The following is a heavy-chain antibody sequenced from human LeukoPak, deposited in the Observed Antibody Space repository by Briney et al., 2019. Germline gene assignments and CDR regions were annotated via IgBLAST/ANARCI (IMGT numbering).Heavy chain of an antibody. CDR1: GFTFSSYS. CDR3: ARSPIKAVAGTYSNNHAFDI. J-gene: IGHJ3*02. D-gene: IGHD6-19*01. V-gene: IGHV3-21*05. Sequence: GGSLRLSCAASGFTFSSYSMNWVRQAPGKGLEWVSYISSSSSYIYYADSVKGRFTISRDNAKNSLYLQMNSLRAEDTAVYYCARSPIKAVAGTYSNNHAFDIWGQGTMVTVSS. CDR2: ISSSSSYI.